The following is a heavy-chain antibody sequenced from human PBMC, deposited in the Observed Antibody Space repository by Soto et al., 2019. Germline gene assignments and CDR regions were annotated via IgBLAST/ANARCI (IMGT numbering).Heavy chain of an antibody. CDR1: GFTVSTKY. V-gene: IGHV3-53*01. J-gene: IGHJ4*02. CDR2: IYSGGST. CDR3: AKSPRKAAAGN. D-gene: IGHD6-13*01. Sequence: PGGSLRLSCAASGFTVSTKYMSWVRQAPGKGLEWVSVIYSGGSTYYADSLKGRFTISRDDSKSTLYLQMNSLRAEDTAVYFCAKSPRKAAAGNWGQGTLVTVSS.